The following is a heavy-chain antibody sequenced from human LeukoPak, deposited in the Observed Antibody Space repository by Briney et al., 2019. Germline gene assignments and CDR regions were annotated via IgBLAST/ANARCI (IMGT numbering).Heavy chain of an antibody. Sequence: GGSLRLSCAASGFTFSSYAMSWVRQAPGKGLEGVSAICGVGGSTYYADSVRGRFTISRENSKNTLYLQMNSLRAEDTGVYYCAIAIAADYYYYCMDVWGQGTTVTVSS. D-gene: IGHD6-13*01. CDR1: GFTFSSYA. CDR3: AIAIAADYYYYCMDV. J-gene: IGHJ6*02. V-gene: IGHV3-23*01. CDR2: ICGVGGST.